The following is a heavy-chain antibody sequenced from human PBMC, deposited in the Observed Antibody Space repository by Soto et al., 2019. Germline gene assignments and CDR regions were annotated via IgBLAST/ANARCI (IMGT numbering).Heavy chain of an antibody. CDR3: ARDSCSGGSCYRTYAFDM. Sequence: EAQLVESGGGLVKPGGSLRVSCAASGFNLSIYTMNWVRQAPGKGLEWVSSISGNNVYVYYADSVKGRFSISRDNAKNSLTLQMNSLRAEAPALYYCARDSCSGGSCYRTYAFDMWGQGTLFTVS. CDR1: GFNLSIYT. D-gene: IGHD2-15*01. CDR2: ISGNNVYV. V-gene: IGHV3-21*01. J-gene: IGHJ3*02.